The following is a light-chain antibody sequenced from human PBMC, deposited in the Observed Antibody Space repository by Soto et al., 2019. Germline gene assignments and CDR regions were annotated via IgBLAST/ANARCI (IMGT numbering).Light chain of an antibody. J-gene: IGLJ1*01. CDR1: SSDVGGYNY. Sequence: QSALTQPASVSGSPGQSITISCTGTSSDVGGYNYVSWYQQHPGKVPKLMIYEVSNRPSGVSNRFSGSKSGNTASLTISGLQAEDEADYYCSSHTSSSTLYVFGTGTNLTVL. V-gene: IGLV2-14*01. CDR2: EVS. CDR3: SSHTSSSTLYV.